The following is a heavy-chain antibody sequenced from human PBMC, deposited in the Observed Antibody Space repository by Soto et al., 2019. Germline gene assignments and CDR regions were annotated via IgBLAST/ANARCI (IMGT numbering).Heavy chain of an antibody. Sequence: GESLKISCKGSGDSLTSYWINWVRQMPGKGLEWMGRIDPYDSNTIYSPSLQGHVTTSADKSTNTAYLHWSSLKASDTAIYYCAELSGSYRPFDYWGQGTLVTVSS. CDR1: GDSLTSYW. D-gene: IGHD1-26*01. V-gene: IGHV5-10-1*01. CDR2: IDPYDSNT. CDR3: AELSGSYRPFDY. J-gene: IGHJ4*02.